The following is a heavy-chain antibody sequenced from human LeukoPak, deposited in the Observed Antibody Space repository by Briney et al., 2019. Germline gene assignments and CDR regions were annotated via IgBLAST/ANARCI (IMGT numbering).Heavy chain of an antibody. Sequence: PGGSLRLSCVASGFTFSSHAMSWIRQAPGKGLEWVSSIIGSGGSTYYADFMNGRFTISRDNSKITLYLQITTLRAEDTAVYYCAKDRTTTVLEGGQGTLVTVSS. CDR3: AKDRTTTVLE. V-gene: IGHV3-23*01. CDR1: GFTFSSHA. J-gene: IGHJ4*01. D-gene: IGHD4-17*01. CDR2: IIGSGGST.